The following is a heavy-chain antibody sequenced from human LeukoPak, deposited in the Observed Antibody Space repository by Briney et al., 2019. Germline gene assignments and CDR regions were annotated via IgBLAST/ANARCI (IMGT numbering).Heavy chain of an antibody. CDR2: IYYSGST. D-gene: IGHD6-19*01. V-gene: IGHV4-39*01. J-gene: IGHJ5*02. CDR3: ARQYSSGWPWFDP. CDR1: GGSISSGGYY. Sequence: SETLSLTCTVSGGSISSGGYYWGWIRQPPGKGLEWIGSIYYSGSTYYNPSLKSRVTISVDTSKNQFSLKLTSVTAADAALYYCARQYSSGWPWFDPWGQGTLVTVSS.